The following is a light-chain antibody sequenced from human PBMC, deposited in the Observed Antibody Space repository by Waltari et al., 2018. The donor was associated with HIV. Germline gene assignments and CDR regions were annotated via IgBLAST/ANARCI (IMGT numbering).Light chain of an antibody. Sequence: QSVLTQPPSASGTPGQRVTISCSGSSSNIGSNYVYWYQQLPGTAPKLLIYRNNQRPSGVPDRCSGSKSGTAATLAISGLRCEDEADYYCAAWDDSFWVFGGGTKLTVL. CDR2: RNN. CDR3: AAWDDSFWV. J-gene: IGLJ3*02. V-gene: IGLV1-47*01. CDR1: SSNIGSNY.